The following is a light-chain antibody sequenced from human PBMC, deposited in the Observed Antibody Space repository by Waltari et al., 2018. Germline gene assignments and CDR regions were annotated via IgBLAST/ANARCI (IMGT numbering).Light chain of an antibody. CDR3: CSYAGSSTV. CDR2: EGS. Sequence: QSALTQPASVSGSPGQSITISCTGTSSDVGSYNIVSCYQQHPGKAPKLMIYEGSKRPSGVSNRFSGSKSGNTASLTISGLQAEDEADYYCCSYAGSSTVFGGGTKLTVL. V-gene: IGLV2-23*01. CDR1: SSDVGSYNI. J-gene: IGLJ3*02.